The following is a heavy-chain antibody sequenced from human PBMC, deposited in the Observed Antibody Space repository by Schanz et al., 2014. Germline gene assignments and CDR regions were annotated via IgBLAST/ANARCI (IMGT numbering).Heavy chain of an antibody. Sequence: EVQLVESGGGLIQPGGSLRLSCVASGFTVSSNYMSWVRQAPGKGLEWVSVIYSDGRTYYGDSVKGRFTISRDNSKNTLYLQMNSLRDEDTAMYSCAKRCSSTSCSHGAFDIWGQGTMVTVSS. V-gene: IGHV3-53*01. CDR2: IYSDGRT. CDR3: AKRCSSTSCSHGAFDI. J-gene: IGHJ3*02. CDR1: GFTVSSNY. D-gene: IGHD2-2*01.